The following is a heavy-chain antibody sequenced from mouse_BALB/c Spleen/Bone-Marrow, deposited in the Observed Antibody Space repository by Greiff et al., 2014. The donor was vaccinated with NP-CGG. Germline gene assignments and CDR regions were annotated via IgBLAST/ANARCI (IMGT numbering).Heavy chain of an antibody. CDR3: ARQDVYDGTWFAY. J-gene: IGHJ3*01. V-gene: IGHV5-9*02. D-gene: IGHD2-12*01. CDR2: ISSGGPYT. CDR1: GFPFRRND. Sequence: EVKLVESGGGLVKPGGSLKLSCAASGFPFRRNDMSWVRQTPEKRLEWVATISSGGPYTYYPCSVKGRFTISRDNARNTLYLQMSGMRSEDTALYYCARQDVYDGTWFAYWGQGTLVTVSA.